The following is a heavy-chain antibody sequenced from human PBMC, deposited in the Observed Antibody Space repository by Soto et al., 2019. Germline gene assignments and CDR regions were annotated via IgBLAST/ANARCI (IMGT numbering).Heavy chain of an antibody. J-gene: IGHJ6*02. V-gene: IGHV1-46*01. Sequence: VASVKVSCKASGYTFTSYYMHWVRQAPGQGLEWMGIINPSGGSTSYAQKFQGRVTMTRDTSTSTVYMELSSLRSEDTAVYYCAREEWYYYGSGRYYNSIEYYYYGMDVWGQGTTVTVYS. CDR1: GYTFTSYY. CDR3: AREEWYYYGSGRYYNSIEYYYYGMDV. CDR2: INPSGGST. D-gene: IGHD3-10*01.